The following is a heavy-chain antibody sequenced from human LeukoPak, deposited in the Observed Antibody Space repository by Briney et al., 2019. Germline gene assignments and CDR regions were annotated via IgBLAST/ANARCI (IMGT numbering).Heavy chain of an antibody. J-gene: IGHJ4*02. V-gene: IGHV3-23*01. Sequence: GGSLRLSCAASGFTFSSYDMSWVRQAPGKGLEWVSTISGSGGTTNFADSVKGRFTISRENSKNTLSLQMNSLRAADTARYYCAKASRRHCGTSICYTLDYWGQGTLVTVSS. CDR2: ISGSGGTT. D-gene: IGHD2-2*02. CDR1: GFTFSSYD. CDR3: AKASRRHCGTSICYTLDY.